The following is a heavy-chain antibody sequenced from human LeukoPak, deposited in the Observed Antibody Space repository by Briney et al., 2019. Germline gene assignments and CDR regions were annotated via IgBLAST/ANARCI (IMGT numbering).Heavy chain of an antibody. CDR3: ARGGIAVAVWFDP. CDR2: INPNSGGT. CDR1: GYTFTGYY. D-gene: IGHD6-19*01. J-gene: IGHJ5*02. Sequence: ASVKVSCKPSGYTFTGYYMHWVRQAPGQGLEWMGRINPNSGGTNYAQKFQGRVTMTRDTSISTAYMELSRLRSDDTAVYYCARGGIAVAVWFDPWGQGTLVTVSS. V-gene: IGHV1-2*06.